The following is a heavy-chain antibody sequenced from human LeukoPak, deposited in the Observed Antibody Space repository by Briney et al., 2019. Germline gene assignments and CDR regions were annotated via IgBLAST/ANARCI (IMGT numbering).Heavy chain of an antibody. CDR2: IYYNGNT. Sequence: PSETLSLTCSVSDGSINSYYWNWIRRPPGKGLEWIGYIYYNGNTNYSPSLKSRVTMSVDTSKNLFPLKVSSVTAADTAVYYCARGRSNYYGMDVWGQGTTVTVSS. V-gene: IGHV4-59*01. CDR3: ARGRSNYYGMDV. D-gene: IGHD1-26*01. CDR1: DGSINSYY. J-gene: IGHJ6*02.